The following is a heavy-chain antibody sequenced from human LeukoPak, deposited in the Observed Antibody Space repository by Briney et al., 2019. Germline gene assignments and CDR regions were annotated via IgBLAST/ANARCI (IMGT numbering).Heavy chain of an antibody. CDR2: ISHDGSKK. D-gene: IGHD1-26*01. J-gene: IGHJ4*02. Sequence: GGSLRLSCVASGFTFKSYGMHWVRQAPGKGLEWVAVISHDGSKKYYADSVKGRFTISKESSQNRLYLQMNSLRVEDTAVYYCAAAYGVGATIRFDYWGQGTLVTVSS. CDR1: GFTFKSYG. CDR3: AAAYGVGATIRFDY. V-gene: IGHV3-30*03.